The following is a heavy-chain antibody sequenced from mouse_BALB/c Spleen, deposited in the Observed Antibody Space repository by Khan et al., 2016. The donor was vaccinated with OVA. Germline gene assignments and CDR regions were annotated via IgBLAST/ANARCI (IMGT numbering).Heavy chain of an antibody. CDR2: IDYSGNT. D-gene: IGHD2-4*01. V-gene: IGHV3-2*02. J-gene: IGHJ3*01. CDR3: ARKDYYDYDPFPY. Sequence: EVKLLESGPGLVKPSLSLSLTCTVTGNSITSEYAWNWIRQFPGNKLEWMGYIDYSGNTRFNPSLKSRTSITRDTFKNQFFLQLNSVTAEDTATYYCARKDYYDYDPFPYWGQGTLVTVSA. CDR1: GNSITSEYA.